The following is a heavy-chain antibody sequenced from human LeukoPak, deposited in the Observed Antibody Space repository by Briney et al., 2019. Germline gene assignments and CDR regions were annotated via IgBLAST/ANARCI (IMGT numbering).Heavy chain of an antibody. CDR3: ARAAPVIYGDYNYYYHMDV. CDR2: INHSGST. CDR1: GGSFSGYY. V-gene: IGHV4-34*01. J-gene: IGHJ6*03. Sequence: PSDTLSLTCAVYGGSFSGYYWSWIRQPPGKGLEWIGEINHSGSTNYNPSLKSRVTISVGASKNQFSLKPGPVTASDTAVYYCARAAPVIYGDYNYYYHMDVWGKGTTVTVSS. D-gene: IGHD4-17*01.